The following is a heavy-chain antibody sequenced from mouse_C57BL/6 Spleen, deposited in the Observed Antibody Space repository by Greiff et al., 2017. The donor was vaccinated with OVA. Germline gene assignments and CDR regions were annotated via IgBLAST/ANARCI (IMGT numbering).Heavy chain of an antibody. CDR2: IYPGDGDT. CDR1: GYAFSSYW. Sequence: QVQLQQSGAELVKPGASVKISCKASGYAFSSYWMNWVKQRPGKGLEWIGQIYPGDGDTNYNGKFKGKATLTADKSSSTAYMQRSSLTSADSAVYFCARSYDYDPWFAYWGQGTLVTVSA. V-gene: IGHV1-80*01. J-gene: IGHJ3*01. CDR3: ARSYDYDPWFAY. D-gene: IGHD2-4*01.